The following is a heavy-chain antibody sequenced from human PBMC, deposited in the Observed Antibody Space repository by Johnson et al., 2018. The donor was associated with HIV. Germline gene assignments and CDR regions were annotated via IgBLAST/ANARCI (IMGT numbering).Heavy chain of an antibody. J-gene: IGHJ3*02. CDR2: ISYDGSNK. CDR1: GFTFSSYS. V-gene: IGHV3-30-3*01. CDR3: ARVRIIYSSSSHAFDI. Sequence: QMQLVESGGVVVQPGRSLRLSCAASGFTFSSYSMHWVRQAPGKGLEWVAVISYDGSNKYYADSVKGRFTISRDNSKNTLYLQMSSLRVEDTAVYCCARVRIIYSSSSHAFDIWGQGTMVTVSS. D-gene: IGHD6-6*01.